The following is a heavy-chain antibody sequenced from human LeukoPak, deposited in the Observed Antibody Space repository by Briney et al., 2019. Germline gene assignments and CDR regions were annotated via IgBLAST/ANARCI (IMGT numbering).Heavy chain of an antibody. J-gene: IGHJ6*02. CDR1: GFTFDDYA. Sequence: GGSLRLSCAASGFTFDDYAMHWVRQAPGKGLEWFSGISWNSGSIGYADSVKGRFTISRDNAKNSLYLQMNSLRAEDTAVYYCAKGSSSWYYYYGMDVWGQGTTVTVSS. V-gene: IGHV3-9*01. D-gene: IGHD6-13*01. CDR3: AKGSSSWYYYYGMDV. CDR2: ISWNSGSI.